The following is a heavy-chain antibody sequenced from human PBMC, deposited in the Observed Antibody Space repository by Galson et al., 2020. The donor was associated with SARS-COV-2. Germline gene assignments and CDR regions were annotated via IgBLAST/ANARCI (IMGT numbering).Heavy chain of an antibody. CDR2: INPNGGRT. J-gene: IGHJ4*02. Sequence: GESLKISCKASGYTFTSYYMHCLRQAPGQGLEWIARINPNGGRTSYAQKFLGSVTVTRDTSTSTVYMDLSSLKSDDTAVYYCAREWGAAAFDSWGQGTLVTVSS. D-gene: IGHD6-13*01. CDR3: AREWGAAAFDS. V-gene: IGHV1-46*01. CDR1: GYTFTSYY.